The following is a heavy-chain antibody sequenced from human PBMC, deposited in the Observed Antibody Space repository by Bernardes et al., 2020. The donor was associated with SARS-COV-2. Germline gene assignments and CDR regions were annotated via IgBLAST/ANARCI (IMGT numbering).Heavy chain of an antibody. CDR2: TYYSGST. CDR1: GGSISSYY. CDR3: ARGFDY. J-gene: IGHJ4*02. V-gene: IGHV4-59*08. Sequence: SETLSPTCTVSGGSISSYYWSWIRQPPGKGLEWIGYTYYSGSTNYNPSLKSRVTISVDTSKNQFSLKLSSVTAADTAVYYCARGFDYWGQGTLVTVSS.